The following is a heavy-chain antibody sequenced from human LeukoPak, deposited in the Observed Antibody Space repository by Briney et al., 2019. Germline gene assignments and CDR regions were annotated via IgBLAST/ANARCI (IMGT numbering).Heavy chain of an antibody. CDR1: GFTFSSYA. D-gene: IGHD3-3*01. CDR2: ISGSGGST. Sequence: GGSLRLSCAASGFTFSSYAMSWVRQAPGKGLEWVSAISGSGGSTYYADSVKGRFTISRDNSKNTLYLQMNSLRAEDTAVYYCAKDITIFGVVIPPFDYWGQGTLVTVSS. CDR3: AKDITIFGVVIPPFDY. J-gene: IGHJ4*02. V-gene: IGHV3-23*01.